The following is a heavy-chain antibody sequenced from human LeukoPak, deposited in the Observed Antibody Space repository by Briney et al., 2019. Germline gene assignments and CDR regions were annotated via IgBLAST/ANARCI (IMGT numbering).Heavy chain of an antibody. V-gene: IGHV1-69*04. CDR1: GGIFSSYA. CDR2: IIPILGIA. J-gene: IGHJ4*02. Sequence: SVKVSCKASGGIFSSYAISWVRQAPGLGLEWMGRIIPILGIANYAQKFQGRVTITADKSTSTAYMDLSSLRSEDTAVYYCARDLPPYYFDYWGQGTLVTVSS. CDR3: ARDLPPYYFDY.